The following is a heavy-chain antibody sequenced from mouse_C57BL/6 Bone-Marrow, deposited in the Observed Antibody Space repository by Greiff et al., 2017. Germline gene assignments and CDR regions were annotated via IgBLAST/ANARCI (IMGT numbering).Heavy chain of an antibody. J-gene: IGHJ4*01. Sequence: QVQLQQSGAELMKPGASVKLSCTATGYTFTGYWIEWVKQRPGHGLEWIGEIFPGSGSTHYNEKFKGKATFTAATSSNTASMRLSSLTTVDSAIYYCARHPSYAMDYWGKGTSVTVSS. V-gene: IGHV1-9*01. CDR3: ARHPSYAMDY. CDR1: GYTFTGYW. CDR2: IFPGSGST.